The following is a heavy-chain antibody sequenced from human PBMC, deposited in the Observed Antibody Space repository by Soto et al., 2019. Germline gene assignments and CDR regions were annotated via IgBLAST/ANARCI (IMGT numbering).Heavy chain of an antibody. Sequence: QVQLVQSGAEVKKPGASVKVSCKPSGYALNSYDITWVRQAPGQGLEWMGWISGHNGDTNYEQKFQGRVTMTTDTSTSTAYMELSSLTSDDTAIYYCASAGADTFSGPFAFWGQGTLVTVSS. J-gene: IGHJ4*02. CDR1: GYALNSYD. V-gene: IGHV1-18*04. CDR2: ISGHNGDT. CDR3: ASAGADTFSGPFAF. D-gene: IGHD5-18*01.